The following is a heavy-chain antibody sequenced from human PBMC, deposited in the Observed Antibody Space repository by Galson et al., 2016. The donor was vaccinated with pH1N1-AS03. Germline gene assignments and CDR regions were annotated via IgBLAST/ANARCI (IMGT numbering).Heavy chain of an antibody. D-gene: IGHD3-10*02. J-gene: IGHJ4*02. CDR2: ITYDGTTK. CDR1: GFAFSSYG. Sequence: SLRLSCAASGFAFSSYGMHWVRQAPGKGLEWVALITYDGTTKFYAGSLKGRFNISRDNSKNTLYLQMNSPRAEDTAIYYCAEDRSSRNVLGAYDYWGQGTLVTVSS. CDR3: AEDRSSRNVLGAYDY. V-gene: IGHV3-30*18.